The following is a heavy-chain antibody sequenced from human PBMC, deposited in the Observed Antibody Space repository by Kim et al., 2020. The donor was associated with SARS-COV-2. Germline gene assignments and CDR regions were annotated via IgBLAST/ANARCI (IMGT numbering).Heavy chain of an antibody. D-gene: IGHD3-10*01. Sequence: GSAQKFQGRVTMTRNTSISTAYMELSSLRSEDTAVYYCARGYYGSGKSWGQGTLVTVSS. V-gene: IGHV1-8*01. CDR3: ARGYYGSGKS. J-gene: IGHJ5*02.